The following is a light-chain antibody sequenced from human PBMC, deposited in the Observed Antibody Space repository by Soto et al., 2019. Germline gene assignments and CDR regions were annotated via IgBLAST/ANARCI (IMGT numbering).Light chain of an antibody. CDR3: QQYNGYSTWT. Sequence: DIQMTQSPSTLSASVGDRVTIACRASQSISRGLAWYQQKPGKAPKVLIWDASILHSGVPSRFSGSGYGTEFTLTISSLQPDDFGTYYCQQYNGYSTWTFGQGTKVEIK. V-gene: IGKV1-5*01. CDR1: QSISRG. CDR2: DAS. J-gene: IGKJ1*01.